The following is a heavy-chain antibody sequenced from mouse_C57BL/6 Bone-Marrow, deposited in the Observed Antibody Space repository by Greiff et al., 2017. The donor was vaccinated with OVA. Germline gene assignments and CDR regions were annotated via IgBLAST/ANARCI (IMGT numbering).Heavy chain of an antibody. CDR2: ISSGGSTT. J-gene: IGHJ1*03. CDR3: ARRGASLRGDWYFDF. Sequence: EVQGVESGGGLVKPGGSLKLSCAASGYTFSDYGMHWVRQAPGKGLEWVAYISSGGSTTNYAETVKGRFTFSRDKAKNTLYLQLTSLTSEDSAMYYCARRGASLRGDWYFDFEGRGTAVTV. D-gene: IGHD2-12*01. CDR1: GYTFSDYG. V-gene: IGHV5-17*01.